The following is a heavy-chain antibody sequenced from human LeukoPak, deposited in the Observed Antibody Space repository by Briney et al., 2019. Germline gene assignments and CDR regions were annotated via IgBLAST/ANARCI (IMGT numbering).Heavy chain of an antibody. CDR2: ISGSGGST. CDR3: AKGTAWGYGDYPFDY. Sequence: GGSLRLSCAASGFTFSSYAMSWVRQAPGKGLEWVSAISGSGGSTYYADSVKGRFTISRDNSKNTLYLQMNSLRAEDTAVYYCAKGTAWGYGDYPFDYWGQGTLVTVFS. J-gene: IGHJ4*02. V-gene: IGHV3-23*01. CDR1: GFTFSSYA. D-gene: IGHD4-17*01.